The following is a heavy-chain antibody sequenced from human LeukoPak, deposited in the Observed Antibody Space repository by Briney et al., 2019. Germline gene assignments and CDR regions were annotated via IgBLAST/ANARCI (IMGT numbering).Heavy chain of an antibody. V-gene: IGHV3-30*18. Sequence: PGGSLRLSCAASGFTFSSYGMHWVRQAPGKGLEWVAVISYDGSNKYYADSVKGRFTISRDNSKNTLYLQMNSLRAEDTAVYYCAKAATIVVVVAATGYFDYWGQGTLVTVSS. CDR1: GFTFSSYG. J-gene: IGHJ4*02. CDR2: ISYDGSNK. CDR3: AKAATIVVVVAATGYFDY. D-gene: IGHD2-15*01.